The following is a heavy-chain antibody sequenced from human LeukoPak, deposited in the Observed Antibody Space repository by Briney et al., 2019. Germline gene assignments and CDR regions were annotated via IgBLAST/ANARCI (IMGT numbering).Heavy chain of an antibody. J-gene: IGHJ4*02. CDR2: IIPIFGTT. V-gene: IGHV1-69*13. Sequence: VASVKISCKASGGTFSSYAISWVRQAPGQGLERMGGIIPIFGTTNYAQKFQGRVSITADESTSTAYMELSSLRSEDTAVYYCARGMVRGVIITSEMYFDYWGQGTLVTVSS. D-gene: IGHD3-10*01. CDR1: GGTFSSYA. CDR3: ARGMVRGVIITSEMYFDY.